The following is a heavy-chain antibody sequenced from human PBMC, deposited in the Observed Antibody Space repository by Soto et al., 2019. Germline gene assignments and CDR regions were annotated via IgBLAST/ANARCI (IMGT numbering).Heavy chain of an antibody. Sequence: EVQLLESGGGLVQPGGSLRLSCAASGFTFSSYAMSWVRQAPGKGLEWVSAISGSGGSTYYADSVKGRFTISRDNSKNTLYLQMNSLRAEDTAVYYCARGGVVTPSLFDYWGQGTLGTVSS. J-gene: IGHJ4*02. CDR2: ISGSGGST. CDR1: GFTFSSYA. D-gene: IGHD2-21*02. CDR3: ARGGVVTPSLFDY. V-gene: IGHV3-23*01.